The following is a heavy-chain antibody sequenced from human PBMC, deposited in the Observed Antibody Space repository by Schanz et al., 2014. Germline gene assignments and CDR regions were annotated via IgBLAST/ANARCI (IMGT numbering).Heavy chain of an antibody. Sequence: LVESGGGVVQPGRSLRLSCAASGFTFSSYGMHWVRQVPGKGLEWVAVVCYDGSKKYYADSVKGRFTTSRDNSKNAMYLQMNSLRAEDTAMYYCVKDLQRELLRDDHYYGMDVWGQGTTVTVSS. CDR3: VKDLQRELLRDDHYYGMDV. CDR1: GFTFSSYG. CDR2: VCYDGSKK. J-gene: IGHJ6*02. D-gene: IGHD1-26*01. V-gene: IGHV3-33*06.